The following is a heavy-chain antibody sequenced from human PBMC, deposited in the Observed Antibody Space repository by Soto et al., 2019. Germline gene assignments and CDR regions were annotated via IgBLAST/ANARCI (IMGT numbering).Heavy chain of an antibody. D-gene: IGHD3-9*01. V-gene: IGHV1-18*01. Sequence: QVQLVQSGAEVKKPGASVKVSCKASGYTFTSYGISWVRQAPGQGLEWMGWISAYNGHTNYAQKLQGRVTMTTDTATSTAYMELRRLRSDDTAVYYCARDYKGYFDWLLRGNYYYYYGMDVWGQGTTVTVSS. J-gene: IGHJ6*02. CDR2: ISAYNGHT. CDR3: ARDYKGYFDWLLRGNYYYYYGMDV. CDR1: GYTFTSYG.